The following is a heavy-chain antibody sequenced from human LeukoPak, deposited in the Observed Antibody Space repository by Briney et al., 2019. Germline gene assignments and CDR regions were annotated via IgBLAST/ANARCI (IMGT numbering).Heavy chain of an antibody. Sequence: GASVKVSCKASGGPFSRSAISWVRQAPGQGLEWMGGTIPIFATANYAEKFQGRVTITTDESTSTAYMELSSLRSEDTAVYYCARQIAVAGLPSNGNWFDPWGQGTLVTVSS. J-gene: IGHJ5*02. CDR1: GGPFSRSA. CDR3: ARQIAVAGLPSNGNWFDP. D-gene: IGHD6-19*01. CDR2: TIPIFATA. V-gene: IGHV1-69*05.